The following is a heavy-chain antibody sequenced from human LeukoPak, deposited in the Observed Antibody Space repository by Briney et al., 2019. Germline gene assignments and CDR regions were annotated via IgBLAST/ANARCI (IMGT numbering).Heavy chain of an antibody. D-gene: IGHD1-14*01. V-gene: IGHV3-74*01. J-gene: IGHJ4*02. CDR2: INTDESDI. CDR1: GFTFSPYC. Sequence: GGSLRLSCAVSGFTFSPYCMHWVRQAPGKGLVWVSRINTDESDIAYAASVKGRFTISRDNAENTLYLQMNSLRAEDTAVYYCVRQDTNKPFDYWGRGTLVTVSS. CDR3: VRQDTNKPFDY.